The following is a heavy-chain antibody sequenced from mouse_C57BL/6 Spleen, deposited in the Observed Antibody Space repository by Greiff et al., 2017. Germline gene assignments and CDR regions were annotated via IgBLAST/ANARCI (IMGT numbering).Heavy chain of an antibody. V-gene: IGHV14-4*01. CDR2: IDPENGDT. CDR3: TTSRWCAY. J-gene: IGHJ3*01. CDR1: GFNIKDDY. Sequence: VQLKQSGAELVRPGASVNLSCTASGFNIKDDYMHWVKQRPEQGLEWIGWIDPENGDTEYASKFQGKATITADTSSNTAYLQLSSLTSEDTAVYYCTTSRWCAYWGQGTLVTVSA.